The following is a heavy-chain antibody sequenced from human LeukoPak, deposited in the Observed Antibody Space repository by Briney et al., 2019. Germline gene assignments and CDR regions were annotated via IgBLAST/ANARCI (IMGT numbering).Heavy chain of an antibody. Sequence: SETLSLTCTVSGASISSDYWSWVRQPPGKGLEWIGYIYYTGSANYNPSLKSRLTMSVDTSKNQFSLKLSSVTAADTAVYYCARRGAFNALNCRGRGTLVTVSS. D-gene: IGHD2-15*01. V-gene: IGHV4-59*08. CDR2: IYYTGSA. CDR3: ARRGAFNALNC. CDR1: GASISSDY. J-gene: IGHJ4*02.